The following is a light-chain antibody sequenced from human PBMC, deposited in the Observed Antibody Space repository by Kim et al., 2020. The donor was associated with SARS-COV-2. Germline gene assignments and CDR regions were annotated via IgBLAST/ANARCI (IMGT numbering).Light chain of an antibody. Sequence: TPSSTAKSSTSNDLSWDQQKPGQAPTLLIYGASTRATGIPDRFSGSGSGTDFTLTISRLEPEDFAVYYCQQYGTSPLITFGRGTRLEIK. CDR3: QQYGTSPLIT. CDR2: GAS. CDR1: SSTSND. J-gene: IGKJ5*01. V-gene: IGKV3-20*01.